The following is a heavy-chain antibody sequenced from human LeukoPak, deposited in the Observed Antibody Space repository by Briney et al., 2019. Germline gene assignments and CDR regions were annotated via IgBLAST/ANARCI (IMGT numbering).Heavy chain of an antibody. J-gene: IGHJ4*02. CDR2: ISYDGSNK. Sequence: RRSLRLSCAASGFTFSSYGMHWVRQAPGKGLEWVAVISYDGSNKYYADSVKGRFTISRDNSKNTLYLQMNSLRAEDTAVYYCAKTPEVYYDSSGYYFDYWGQGTLVTVSS. CDR1: GFTFSSYG. V-gene: IGHV3-30*18. CDR3: AKTPEVYYDSSGYYFDY. D-gene: IGHD3-22*01.